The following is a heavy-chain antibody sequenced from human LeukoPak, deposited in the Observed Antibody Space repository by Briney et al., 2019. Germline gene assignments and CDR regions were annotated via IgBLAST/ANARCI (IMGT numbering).Heavy chain of an antibody. D-gene: IGHD3-3*01. CDR1: GFAVNSNY. J-gene: IGHJ4*02. CDR2: IYSAGTT. Sequence: GGSLRLSCAASGFAVNSNYMSWVRQAPGKGLEWVSVIYSAGTTFYADSVKGRLSISRDNSKNTLYLHMGSLRAEDTAVYYCAGGVLPYYFDYWGQGTLVTVSA. CDR3: AGGVLPYYFDY. V-gene: IGHV3-66*01.